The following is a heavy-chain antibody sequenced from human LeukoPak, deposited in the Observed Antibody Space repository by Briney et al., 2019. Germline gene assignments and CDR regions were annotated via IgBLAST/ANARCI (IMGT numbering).Heavy chain of an antibody. D-gene: IGHD3-3*01. CDR2: IIPIFGTA. CDR3: ASGSSFGVVINYYYYYMDV. Sequence: SVKVSCKASGGTFSSYAISWVRQAPGQGLEWMGGIIPIFGTANYAQKFQGRVTITTDESTSTAYMELSSLRSEDTAVYYCASGSSFGVVINYYYYYMDVWGKGTTVTVSS. CDR1: GGTFSSYA. V-gene: IGHV1-69*05. J-gene: IGHJ6*03.